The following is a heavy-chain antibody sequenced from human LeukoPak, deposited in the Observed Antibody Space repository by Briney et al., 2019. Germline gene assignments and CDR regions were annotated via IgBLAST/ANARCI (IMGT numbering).Heavy chain of an antibody. CDR1: GFTFSSYS. D-gene: IGHD4-17*01. CDR3: ARDLPVTIDY. Sequence: GGSLRLSCAASGFTFSSYSMNWVRQAPGKGLEWVSSISSSSSYIYYADSVKGRFTISRHNAKHSLYLQMNSLRAEDTAVYHCARDLPVTIDYWGQGTLVTVSS. CDR2: ISSSSSYI. V-gene: IGHV3-21*01. J-gene: IGHJ4*02.